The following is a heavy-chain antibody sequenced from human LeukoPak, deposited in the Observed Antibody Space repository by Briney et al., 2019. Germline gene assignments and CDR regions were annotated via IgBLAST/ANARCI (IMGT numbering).Heavy chain of an antibody. CDR2: XYYSGST. CDR3: ARAPVLLWFGEFVYYFDY. D-gene: IGHD3-10*01. Sequence: PSETLSLTCTVSGGSISSGDYYWSWIRQPPGTGXXXXXXXYYSGSTYYNPSLKSRVTISVDTSKNQFSLKLSSVTAADTAVYYCARAPVLLWFGEFVYYFDYWGQGTLVTVSS. CDR1: GGSISSGDYY. J-gene: IGHJ4*02. V-gene: IGHV4-30-4*01.